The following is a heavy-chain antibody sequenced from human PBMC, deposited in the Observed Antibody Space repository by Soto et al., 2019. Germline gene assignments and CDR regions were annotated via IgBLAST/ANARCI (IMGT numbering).Heavy chain of an antibody. J-gene: IGHJ4*02. CDR2: IYYSGST. CDR3: ARVSSSWGLVNYFDY. Sequence: PSETLSLTCTVSGGSVSSGSYYWSWIRQPPGKGLECIGYIYYSGSTNYNPSLKSRVTISVDTSKNQFSLKLSSVTAAVTAVYYCARVSSSWGLVNYFDYWGQGTLVTVSS. CDR1: GGSVSSGSYY. V-gene: IGHV4-61*01. D-gene: IGHD6-13*01.